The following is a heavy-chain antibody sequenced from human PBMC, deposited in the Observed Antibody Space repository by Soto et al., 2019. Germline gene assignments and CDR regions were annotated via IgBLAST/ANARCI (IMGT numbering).Heavy chain of an antibody. J-gene: IGHJ4*02. V-gene: IGHV4-34*01. Sequence: QVQLQQWGAGLLKPSETLSLTCAVYGGSFSGYYWSWIRQPPGKGLEWIGEINHSGSTNYNPSLKSRVTISVDTSKNPFSLKLSSVTAADTAVYYCARGQPYYYDSSGYNYWGQGTLVTVSS. CDR2: INHSGST. CDR3: ARGQPYYYDSSGYNY. D-gene: IGHD3-22*01. CDR1: GGSFSGYY.